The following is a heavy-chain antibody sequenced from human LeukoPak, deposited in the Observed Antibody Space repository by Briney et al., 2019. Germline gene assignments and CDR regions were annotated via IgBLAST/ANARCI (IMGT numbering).Heavy chain of an antibody. CDR2: IYTSGST. D-gene: IGHD3-10*01. J-gene: IGHJ5*02. CDR3: AREAVRGYNWFDP. V-gene: IGHV4-61*02. CDR1: GGSISSGSYY. Sequence: SQTLSLTCTVSGGSISSGSYYWSWIRQPAGKGLEWIGRIYTSGSTNYNPPLKSRVTISVDTSKNQFSLKLSSVTAADTAVYYCAREAVRGYNWFDPWGQGTLVTVSS.